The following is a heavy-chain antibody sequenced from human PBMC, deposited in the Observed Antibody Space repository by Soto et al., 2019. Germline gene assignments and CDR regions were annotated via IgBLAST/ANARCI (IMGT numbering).Heavy chain of an antibody. CDR2: IYPGDSDT. Sequence: LGESLKISCKGSGYSFTSYWIGWVRQMPGKGLEWMGIIYPGDSDTRYSPSFQGQVTISADKSISTAYLQWSSLKASDTAMYYCARVGSSSWYLGNWFDPWGQGTLVTVSS. V-gene: IGHV5-51*01. CDR3: ARVGSSSWYLGNWFDP. CDR1: GYSFTSYW. D-gene: IGHD6-13*01. J-gene: IGHJ5*02.